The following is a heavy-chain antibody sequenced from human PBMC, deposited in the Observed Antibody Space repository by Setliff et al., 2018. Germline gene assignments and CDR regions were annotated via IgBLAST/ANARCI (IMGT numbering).Heavy chain of an antibody. Sequence: ASVKVSCKASGYTFTNYGVTWVRQAPGQGLEWMGWIGAYNGNTYNAHKFQGRVTMTSDTSTSAVYMELRSLRSDDTAVYYCARVTIAVAGYFDFWGQGTLVT. CDR1: GYTFTNYG. CDR3: ARVTIAVAGYFDF. V-gene: IGHV1-18*01. J-gene: IGHJ4*02. D-gene: IGHD6-19*01. CDR2: IGAYNGNT.